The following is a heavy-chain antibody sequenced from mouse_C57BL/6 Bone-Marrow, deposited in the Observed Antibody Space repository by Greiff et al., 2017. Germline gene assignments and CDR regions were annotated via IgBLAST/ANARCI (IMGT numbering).Heavy chain of an antibody. CDR1: GYTFTSYW. V-gene: IGHV1-64*01. CDR3: AINGNNAMDY. J-gene: IGHJ4*01. Sequence: QVQLQQPGAELVKPGASVKLSCKASGYTFTSYWMHWVKQRPGQGLEWIGMINPNSGSTNYNEKFKGKATLTVDKSSSTAYMQLSSLTYEDSAVYYCAINGNNAMDYWGQGTTVTVSS. CDR2: INPNSGST.